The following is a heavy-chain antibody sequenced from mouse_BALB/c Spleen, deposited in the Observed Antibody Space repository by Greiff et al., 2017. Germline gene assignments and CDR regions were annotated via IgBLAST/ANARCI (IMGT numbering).Heavy chain of an antibody. Sequence: EVMLVESGGGLVKPGGSLKLSCAASGFTFSDYYMYWVRQTPEKRLEWVATISDGGSYTYYPDSVKGRFTISRDNAKNNLYLQMSSLKSEDTAMYYCARDRGLYGSSLFDYWGQGTTLTVSS. CDR3: ARDRGLYGSSLFDY. CDR1: GFTFSDYY. J-gene: IGHJ2*01. D-gene: IGHD1-1*01. V-gene: IGHV5-4*02. CDR2: ISDGGSYT.